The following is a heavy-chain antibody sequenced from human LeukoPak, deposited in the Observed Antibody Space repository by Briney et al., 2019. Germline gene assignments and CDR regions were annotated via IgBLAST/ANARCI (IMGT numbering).Heavy chain of an antibody. CDR2: IYHSGTT. CDR1: GGSITAYY. CDR3: AQKAPYSPGYSQN. J-gene: IGHJ1*01. V-gene: IGHV4-59*01. D-gene: IGHD2-15*01. Sequence: SETLSLTCTVSGGSITAYYWSWIRQPPGKGLEWIGYIYHSGTTNYNPSLKSRVTISVDTSKSQFSLRLTSVTAADTAVYYCAQKAPYSPGYSQNWGQGTLVTVSP.